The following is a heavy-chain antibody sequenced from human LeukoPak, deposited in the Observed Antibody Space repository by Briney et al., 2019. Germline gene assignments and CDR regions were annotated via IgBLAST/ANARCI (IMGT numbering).Heavy chain of an antibody. CDR1: GFTFSSYE. Sequence: PGRSLRLSCAASGFTFSSYEMNWVRQAPGKGLEWVSYISGSGTTIYYADSVKGRFTISRDNAKNSLYLQMNSLSAEDTAVYYCARGFYGDGFDYWGQGTLVTVSS. V-gene: IGHV3-48*03. CDR2: ISGSGTTI. D-gene: IGHD4-17*01. CDR3: ARGFYGDGFDY. J-gene: IGHJ4*02.